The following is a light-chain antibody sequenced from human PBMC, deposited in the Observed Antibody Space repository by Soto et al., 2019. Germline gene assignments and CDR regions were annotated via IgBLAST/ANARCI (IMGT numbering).Light chain of an antibody. CDR1: QSLLHSNGYNY. V-gene: IGKV2-28*01. CDR3: MQALQIRVE. CDR2: LGS. J-gene: IGKJ1*01. Sequence: DSVMTQFPLSLSVTPGEPASISCRSSQSLLHSNGYNYVDWYVQKPGQSPQLLIYLGSNRASGVPDRFSGSGSGTDFTLKISRVEAEDVGFYYCMQALQIRVEFGQGTKVEIK.